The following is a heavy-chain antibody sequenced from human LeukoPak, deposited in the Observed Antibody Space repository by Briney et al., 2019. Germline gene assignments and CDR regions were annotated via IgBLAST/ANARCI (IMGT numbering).Heavy chain of an antibody. D-gene: IGHD5-12*01. J-gene: IGHJ4*02. CDR1: GGTFSSYA. Sequence: EASVKVSCKASGGTFSSYAISWVRQAPGQRLEWMGWINAGNGNTKYSQKFQGRVTITRDTSASTAYMELSSLRSEDTAVYYCARTWQFDYWGQGTLVTVSS. CDR2: INAGNGNT. CDR3: ARTWQFDY. V-gene: IGHV1-3*01.